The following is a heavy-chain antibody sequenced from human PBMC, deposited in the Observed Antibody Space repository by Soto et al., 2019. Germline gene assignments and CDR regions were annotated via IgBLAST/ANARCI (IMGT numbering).Heavy chain of an antibody. V-gene: IGHV4-59*01. CDR1: GGSISSDY. CDR3: ARVLSGSSLFDY. Sequence: PSETLSLTCTVSGGSISSDYWSWIWQPPGKGLEWIGYISYSVNTNYNPSLKSLVTISVDTSKKQFSLKLRSVTAADTAVYYCARVLSGSSLFDYWGQG. CDR2: ISYSVNT. J-gene: IGHJ4*02. D-gene: IGHD1-26*01.